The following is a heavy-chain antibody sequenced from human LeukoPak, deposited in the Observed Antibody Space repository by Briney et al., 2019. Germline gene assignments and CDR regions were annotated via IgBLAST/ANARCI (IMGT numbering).Heavy chain of an antibody. V-gene: IGHV3-11*01. J-gene: IGHJ4*02. D-gene: IGHD6-6*01. CDR1: GFTFSDYY. CDR2: ISSSGSTI. Sequence: GGSLRLSCAASGFTFSDYYMSWIRQAPGKGLEWVSYISSSGSTIYYADSVKGRFTISRDNAKNSLYLQMNSLRAEDTAVYYCAREGFSSSSSMYFDYWDQGTLVTVSS. CDR3: AREGFSSSSSMYFDY.